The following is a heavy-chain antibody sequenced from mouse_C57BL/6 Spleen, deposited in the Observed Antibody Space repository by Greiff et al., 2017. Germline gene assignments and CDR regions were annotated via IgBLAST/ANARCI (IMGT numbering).Heavy chain of an antibody. CDR3: ARGDYDYDDGYAMDY. CDR2: IDPSDSET. J-gene: IGHJ4*01. V-gene: IGHV1-52*01. CDR1: GYTFTSSW. Sequence: QVQLQQPGAELVRPGSSVKLSCKASGYTFTSSWMHWVKQRPIQGLEWIGNIDPSDSETHSNQKFKDKATLTVDKSSSTAYMQLSSLTSEDSAVYYCARGDYDYDDGYAMDYWGQGTSVTVSS. D-gene: IGHD2-4*01.